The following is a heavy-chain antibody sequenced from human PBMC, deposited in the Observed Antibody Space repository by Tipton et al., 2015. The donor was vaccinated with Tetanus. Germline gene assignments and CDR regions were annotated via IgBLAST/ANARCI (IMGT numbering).Heavy chain of an antibody. CDR3: ARMGFTYGQVVY. J-gene: IGHJ4*02. CDR2: SHYSGST. D-gene: IGHD5-18*01. Sequence: TLSLTCTVSGGSVSGGDYHWSWIRQPPGKGLEWIGYSHYSGSTSSNPSLKSRVTISADMSKNQFSLKLTSVTAADTATYYCARMGFTYGQVVYWGQGTLVTVAS. CDR1: GGSVSGGDYH. V-gene: IGHV4-61*08.